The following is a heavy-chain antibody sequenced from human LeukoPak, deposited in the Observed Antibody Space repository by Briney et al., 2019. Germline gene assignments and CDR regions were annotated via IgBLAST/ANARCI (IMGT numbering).Heavy chain of an antibody. J-gene: IGHJ5*02. V-gene: IGHV4-34*01. Sequence: SETLSLTCSVYGVSFSGFYWNWIRQPPGKGLEWIGEINHSGSTHYSPSLKSRLSISVDPSKNQFSLKLSSVTAADTAVYYCARGGGYCTNNVCPPWFDPWGQGALVTVSS. D-gene: IGHD2-8*01. CDR2: INHSGST. CDR3: ARGGGYCTNNVCPPWFDP. CDR1: GVSFSGFY.